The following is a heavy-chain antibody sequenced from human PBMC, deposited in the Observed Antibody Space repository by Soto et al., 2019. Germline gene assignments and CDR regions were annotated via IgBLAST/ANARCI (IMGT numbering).Heavy chain of an antibody. CDR1: GGTFSSYA. CDR3: AREPRRRGSSWYGIYYYGMDV. Sequence: QVQLVQSGAEVKKPGSSVKVSCKAPGGTFSSYAISWVRQAPGQGLEWMGGIIPIFGTANYAQKFQGRVTITADESTSTAYMELSSLRSEDTAVYYCAREPRRRGSSWYGIYYYGMDVWGQGTTVTVSS. J-gene: IGHJ6*02. D-gene: IGHD6-13*01. V-gene: IGHV1-69*01. CDR2: IIPIFGTA.